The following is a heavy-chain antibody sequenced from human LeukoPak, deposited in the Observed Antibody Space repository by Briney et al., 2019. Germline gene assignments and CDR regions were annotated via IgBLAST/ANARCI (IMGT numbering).Heavy chain of an antibody. CDR3: ARHKRGITMVRWFDP. D-gene: IGHD3-10*01. CDR1: GDSVSSNTAS. CDR2: TYYRSKWYF. J-gene: IGHJ5*02. V-gene: IGHV6-1*01. Sequence: SQTLSLTCAISGDSVSSNTASWNWVRQSPSRGLERLGRTYYRSKWYFDYALSVKSRIAINPDTSQNHFSLKLSSVTAADTAVYYCARHKRGITMVRWFDPWGQGTLVTVSS.